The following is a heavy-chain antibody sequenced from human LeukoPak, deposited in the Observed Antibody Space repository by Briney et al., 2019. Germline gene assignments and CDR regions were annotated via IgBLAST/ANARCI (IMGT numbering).Heavy chain of an antibody. CDR3: ARARTTIFGVVMPYFDY. J-gene: IGHJ4*02. D-gene: IGHD3-3*01. Sequence: ASVKVSCTASGYTFTSYGISWVRQAPGQGLEWMGWISAYNGNTNYAQKLQGRVTMTTDTSTSTAYMELRSLRSDDTAVYYCARARTTIFGVVMPYFDYWGQGTLVTVSS. CDR2: ISAYNGNT. V-gene: IGHV1-18*01. CDR1: GYTFTSYG.